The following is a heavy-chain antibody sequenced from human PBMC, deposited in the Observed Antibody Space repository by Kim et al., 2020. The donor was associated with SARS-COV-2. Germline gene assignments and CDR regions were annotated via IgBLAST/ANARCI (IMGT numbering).Heavy chain of an antibody. V-gene: IGHV1-46*01. Sequence: STSYEQKFQGRVTMTRDTSTSTVYMELSSLRSEDTAVYYCARDLRGIADYWGQGTLVTVSS. D-gene: IGHD1-26*01. CDR3: ARDLRGIADY. CDR2: ST. J-gene: IGHJ4*02.